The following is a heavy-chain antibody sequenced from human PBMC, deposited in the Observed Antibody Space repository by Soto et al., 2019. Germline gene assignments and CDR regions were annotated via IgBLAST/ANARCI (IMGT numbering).Heavy chain of an antibody. CDR1: GGSMSSSNW. V-gene: IGHV4-4*02. Sequence: SETLSLTCTVSGGSMSSSNWWNWVRQSPGKGLEWIGEAHHSGRTNYNPSLKSRVTISVDKSKNHFSLKLTSVTAADTAVYYCASRKSGLPFDYWGQGSLVTVSS. CDR3: ASRKSGLPFDY. J-gene: IGHJ4*02. CDR2: AHHSGRT. D-gene: IGHD3-16*01.